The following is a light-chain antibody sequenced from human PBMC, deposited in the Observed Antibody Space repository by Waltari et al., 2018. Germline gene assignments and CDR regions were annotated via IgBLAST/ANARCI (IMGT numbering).Light chain of an antibody. CDR1: QSVSRS. J-gene: IGKJ1*01. Sequence: EIVLTQSPGTLSLSPGERATLSCRASQSVSRSLAWYQQKPGQAPRLLIYDASSRATGIPDRFSGSGSGTDFSLTISRVEPEDFAVYYCQMYVRLPATFGQGTKAEVK. V-gene: IGKV3-20*01. CDR3: QMYVRLPAT. CDR2: DAS.